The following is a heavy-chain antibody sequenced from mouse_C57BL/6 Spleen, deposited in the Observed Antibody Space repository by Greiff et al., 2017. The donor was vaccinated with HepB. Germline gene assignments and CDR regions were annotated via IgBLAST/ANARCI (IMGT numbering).Heavy chain of an antibody. V-gene: IGHV1-64*01. CDR1: GYTFTSYW. CDR2: IHPNSGST. J-gene: IGHJ1*03. Sequence: VQLQQSGAELVKPGASVKLSCKASGYTFTSYWMHWVKQRPGQGLEWIGMIHPNSGSTNYNEKFKSKATLTVDKSSSTAYMQLSSLTSEDSAVYYCARWGTTVVRYFDVCGTGTTVTVSS. CDR3: ARWGTTVVRYFDV. D-gene: IGHD1-1*01.